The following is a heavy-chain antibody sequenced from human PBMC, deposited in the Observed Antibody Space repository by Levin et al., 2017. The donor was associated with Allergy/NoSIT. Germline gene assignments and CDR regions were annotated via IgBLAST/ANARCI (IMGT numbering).Heavy chain of an antibody. CDR1: GYSFTTYG. CDR2: IYPGDSDT. V-gene: IGHV5-51*01. D-gene: IGHD3-22*01. CDR3: ARRYWYNSMYYFDY. J-gene: IGHJ4*02. Sequence: KVSCKGSGYSFTTYGIGWVRQMPGKGLEWIGIIYPGDSDTRYSPSFQGQVTISADKSISTAYLQWSILKASDTAVYYCARRYWYNSMYYFDYWGQGTLVTVSS.